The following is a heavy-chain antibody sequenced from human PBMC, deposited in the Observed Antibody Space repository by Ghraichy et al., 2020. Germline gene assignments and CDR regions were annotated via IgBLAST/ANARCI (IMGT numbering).Heavy chain of an antibody. CDR3: ASRCLRSTSCYGTGARRGTYYGMDV. J-gene: IGHJ6*02. CDR1: GYTFTSYY. V-gene: IGHV1-46*01. CDR2: INPSGGST. Sequence: ASVKVSCKASGYTFTSYYMHWVRQAPGQGLEWMGIINPSGGSTSYAQKFQGRVTMTRDTSTSTVYMELSSLRSEDTAVYYCASRCLRSTSCYGTGARRGTYYGMDVWGQGTTVTVSS. D-gene: IGHD2-2*01.